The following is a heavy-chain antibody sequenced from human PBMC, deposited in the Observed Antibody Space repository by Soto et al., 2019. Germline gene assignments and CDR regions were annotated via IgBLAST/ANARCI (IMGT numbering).Heavy chain of an antibody. CDR2: ISGSGGST. J-gene: IGHJ4*02. V-gene: IGHV3-23*01. CDR3: AKGDYEESSGYINY. D-gene: IGHD3-22*01. CDR1: GFTFSSYA. Sequence: PGGSLRLSCAASGFTFSSYAMSWVRQAPGKGLGWVSAISGSGGSTYYADSAKGRFTSSKDNSRNTLYLKRNGLRAADTAGYYCAKGDYEESSGYINYWGQGTLVTAPQ.